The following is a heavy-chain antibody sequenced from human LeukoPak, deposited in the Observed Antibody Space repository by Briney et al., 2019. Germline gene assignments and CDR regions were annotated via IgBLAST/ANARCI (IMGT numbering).Heavy chain of an antibody. CDR1: GFTFSSYA. V-gene: IGHV3-23*01. J-gene: IGHJ4*02. D-gene: IGHD2-21*01. CDR3: AKAPFPVHTFDY. CDR2: FSCSGGST. Sequence: GGSLRLSCAASGFTFSSYAMSWVRQAPGKALEWVSAFSCSGGSTYYADSVKGRLTISRDNSKHPLYLQMNSLRAEDTAVYYCAKAPFPVHTFDYWGQGTLVTVSS.